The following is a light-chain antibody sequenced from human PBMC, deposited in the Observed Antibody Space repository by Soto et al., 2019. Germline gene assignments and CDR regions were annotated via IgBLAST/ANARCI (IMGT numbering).Light chain of an antibody. J-gene: IGKJ1*01. CDR3: QQSSNWQGT. Sequence: EIVLTQSPATLSLSPGERATLSCRASQSVSTYLAWYQQKPGRPPRLLIYDASKRAPGIPARFSGSGSGTDFTLTISSLEPEDFAVYYCQQSSNWQGTFGRGTKVDIK. CDR1: QSVSTY. V-gene: IGKV3-11*01. CDR2: DAS.